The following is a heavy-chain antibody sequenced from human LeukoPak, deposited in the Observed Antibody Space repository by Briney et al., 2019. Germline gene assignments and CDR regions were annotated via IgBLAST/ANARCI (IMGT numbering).Heavy chain of an antibody. D-gene: IGHD6-19*01. J-gene: IGHJ4*02. CDR1: GGSISSYY. Sequence: SETLSLTCTVSGGSISSYYWSWIRQPPGKGLEWIGYIYYSGSTNYNPSLKSRVTISVDTSKNQFSLKLSSVTAADTAVYYCARQGIAVVVYFDYWGQGTLVTVSS. CDR2: IYYSGST. CDR3: ARQGIAVVVYFDY. V-gene: IGHV4-59*01.